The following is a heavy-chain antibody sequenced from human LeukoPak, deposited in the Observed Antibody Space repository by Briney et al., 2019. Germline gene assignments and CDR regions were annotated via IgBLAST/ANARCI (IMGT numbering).Heavy chain of an antibody. D-gene: IGHD6-13*01. J-gene: IGHJ4*02. CDR2: IYYSGST. V-gene: IGHV4-59*01. Sequence: PSETLSLTCTVSGGSISSYYWSWIRQPPGKGLEWVGYIYYSGSTNYNPSLKSRVTISVDTSKNQFSLKLSSVTAADTAVYYCARDLGSSWFDYWGQGTLVTVPS. CDR3: ARDLGSSWFDY. CDR1: GGSISSYY.